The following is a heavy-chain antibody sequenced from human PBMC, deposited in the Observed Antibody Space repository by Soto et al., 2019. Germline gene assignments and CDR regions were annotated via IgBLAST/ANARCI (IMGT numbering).Heavy chain of an antibody. J-gene: IGHJ5*02. D-gene: IGHD6-13*01. CDR1: GFTFSSYA. Sequence: QVQLVESGGGVVQPGRSLTLSCAASGFTFSSYAMHWVRQAPGKGLEWVAAIWYDGNTKYYADSVKGRFTISRDNSKNSLYLQMNSRRAEDTALYYCARCAEGSWYWFDPWGQGTRVNVSS. CDR2: IWYDGNTK. CDR3: ARCAEGSWYWFDP. V-gene: IGHV3-33*01.